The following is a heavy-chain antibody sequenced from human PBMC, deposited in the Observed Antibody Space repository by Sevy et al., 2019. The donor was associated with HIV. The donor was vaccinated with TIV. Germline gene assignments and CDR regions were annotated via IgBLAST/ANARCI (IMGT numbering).Heavy chain of an antibody. D-gene: IGHD6-13*01. CDR3: AKNTAAVGVRGFDH. CDR2: IWYEGSDR. CDR1: GLSFSDYG. Sequence: GGSLRLSCTASGLSFSDYGMHWVRQAPGKGLEWVAFIWYEGSDRYYADSVKGRFTISRDNSKNILYLQMSSLRLEDTALYYCAKNTAAVGVRGFDHWGQGTLVTVSS. V-gene: IGHV3-30*02. J-gene: IGHJ4*02.